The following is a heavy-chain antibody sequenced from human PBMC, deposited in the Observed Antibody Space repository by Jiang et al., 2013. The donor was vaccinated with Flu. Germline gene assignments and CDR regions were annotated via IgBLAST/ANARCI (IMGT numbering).Heavy chain of an antibody. Sequence: PGLVKPSETLSLTCSVSGGSISSYYWSWIRQTPARGLELIGYISYNGNTNYNPSLKSRVTILVDTSKNQFSLNLSSVTAADTAMYYCARYLRGRGGKGDWGQGTLVTVSS. J-gene: IGHJ4*02. CDR1: GGSISSYY. D-gene: IGHD4-23*01. V-gene: IGHV4-59*08. CDR2: ISYNGNT. CDR3: ARYLRGRGGKGD.